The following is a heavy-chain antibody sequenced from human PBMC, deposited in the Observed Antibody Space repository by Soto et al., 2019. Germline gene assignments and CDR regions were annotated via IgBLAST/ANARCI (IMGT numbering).Heavy chain of an antibody. V-gene: IGHV3-30*18. CDR2: ISYYGRNT. J-gene: IGHJ6*03. CDR1: GFTFSSYG. D-gene: IGHD4-4*01. CDR3: AKEDFSYSNYEYRPDYYYYMDV. Sequence: QVQLVESGGGVVQPGRSLRLSCAASGFTFSSYGMHWVRQAPGQGLEWVAVISYYGRNTYYADSVKGRFTISRYNSKNTLYLQMNSLRAEDTAVYYCAKEDFSYSNYEYRPDYYYYMDVWGKGTTVTVSS.